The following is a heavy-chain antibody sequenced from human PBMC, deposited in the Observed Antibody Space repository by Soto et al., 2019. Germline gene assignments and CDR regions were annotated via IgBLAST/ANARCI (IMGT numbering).Heavy chain of an antibody. V-gene: IGHV3-74*01. Sequence: EVQLVESGGGLVQPGGSLRLSCAASGFTFSSYWMHWVRQAPGKGLVWVSRINSDGSSTSYAASVKGRFTISRDNAKNTLYLITNTLSAQDPAVYYCARTYADYDMEVWGQGTTVTVAS. CDR2: INSDGSST. J-gene: IGHJ6*01. CDR1: GFTFSSYW. D-gene: IGHD4-17*01. CDR3: ARTYADYDMEV.